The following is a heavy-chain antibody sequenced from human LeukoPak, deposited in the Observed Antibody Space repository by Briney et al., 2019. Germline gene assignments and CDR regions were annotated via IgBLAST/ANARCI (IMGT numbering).Heavy chain of an antibody. CDR3: AKDSSIAAACRLGFDY. Sequence: PGGSLRLSCAASGFTFSSSGRHWVRQAPGKGLEWLAFIRYDGSDKYYADSVKGRFTISRDNSKNSLFLQMSILRPEDTAVYYCAKDSSIAAACRLGFDYWGQGTLVTVSS. CDR1: GFTFSSSG. D-gene: IGHD6-13*01. CDR2: IRYDGSDK. V-gene: IGHV3-30*02. J-gene: IGHJ4*02.